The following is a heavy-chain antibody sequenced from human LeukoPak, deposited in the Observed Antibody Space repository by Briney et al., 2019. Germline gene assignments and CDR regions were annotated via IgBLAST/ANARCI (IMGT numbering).Heavy chain of an antibody. CDR2: IYHSGST. CDR3: ASATMYYDFWSGYYTGPFDY. D-gene: IGHD3-3*01. V-gene: IGHV4-38-2*02. Sequence: SETLSLTCTVSGYSISSGYYWGWIRQPPGKGLEWIGSIYHSGSTYYNPSLKSRVTISVDTSKNQFSLKLSSVTAADTAVYYCASATMYYDFWSGYYTGPFDYWGQGTLVTVSS. J-gene: IGHJ4*02. CDR1: GYSISSGYY.